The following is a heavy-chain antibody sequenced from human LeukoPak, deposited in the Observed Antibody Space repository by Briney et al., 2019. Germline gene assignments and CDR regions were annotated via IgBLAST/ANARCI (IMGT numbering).Heavy chain of an antibody. J-gene: IGHJ4*02. V-gene: IGHV4-34*01. D-gene: IGHD6-19*01. CDR2: INHSGST. Sequence: AETLTLSCAASGGTFSGYYLSWIRQPPGKGLEWIGEINHSGSTNYNPSLKNRVTISVDTSKNQFSLKLGSVTAADTAVYYCASSGWYFYFDYWGQGTLVTVSS. CDR3: ASSGWYFYFDY. CDR1: GGTFSGYY.